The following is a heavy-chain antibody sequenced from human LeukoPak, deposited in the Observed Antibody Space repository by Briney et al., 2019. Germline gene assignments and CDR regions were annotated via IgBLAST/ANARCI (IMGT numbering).Heavy chain of an antibody. CDR1: GFTFSSYA. Sequence: AGGSLRLSCAASGFTFSSYAMHWVRQAPGKGLEWVAVISYDGSNKYYADSVKGRFTISRDNSKNTLYLQMNSLRAEDTAAYYCAIDLKSRYSSGWYYGMDVWGQGTTVTVSS. CDR3: AIDLKSRYSSGWYYGMDV. CDR2: ISYDGSNK. J-gene: IGHJ6*02. D-gene: IGHD6-19*01. V-gene: IGHV3-30-3*01.